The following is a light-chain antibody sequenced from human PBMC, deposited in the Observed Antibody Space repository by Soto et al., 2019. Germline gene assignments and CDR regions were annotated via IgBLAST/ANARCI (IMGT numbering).Light chain of an antibody. CDR3: QQYDSYPWT. Sequence: DIQMTQSPSTLSASVGDRVIITCRASQSMSSWLAWYQQKPGKAPKLLIYKASSLESGVPSRFSGSGSGTEFTLTVSSLQPDDFATYYCQQYDSYPWTFGQGTKVEIK. J-gene: IGKJ1*01. CDR1: QSMSSW. V-gene: IGKV1-5*03. CDR2: KAS.